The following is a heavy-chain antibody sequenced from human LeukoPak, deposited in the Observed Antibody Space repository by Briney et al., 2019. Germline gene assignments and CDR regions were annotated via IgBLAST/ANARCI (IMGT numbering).Heavy chain of an antibody. D-gene: IGHD3-3*01. CDR2: IYYSGST. V-gene: IGHV4-59*13. CDR1: GGSFSDYF. CDR3: ARALSSYYDFWSGYSSYYYYGMDV. Sequence: SETLSLTCAVYGGSFSDYFWSWIRQPPGKGLEWIGYIYYSGSTNYNPSLKSRVIISVDTSKNQFSLKLSSVTAADTAVYYCARALSSYYDFWSGYSSYYYYGMDVWGQGTTVTVSS. J-gene: IGHJ6*02.